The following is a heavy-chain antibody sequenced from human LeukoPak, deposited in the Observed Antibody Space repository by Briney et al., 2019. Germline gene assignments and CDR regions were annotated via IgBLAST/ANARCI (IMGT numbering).Heavy chain of an antibody. V-gene: IGHV3-74*01. CDR2: INSDGSST. D-gene: IGHD3-9*01. CDR3: ARDVLRYFDWLLYPQYYYYGMDV. J-gene: IGHJ6*02. CDR1: GFTFSSYW. Sequence: GGSLRLSCAASGFTFSSYWMHWVRQAPGKGLVWVSRINSDGSSTSYADSVKGRFTTSRDNAKNTLYLQMNSLRAEDTAVYYCARDVLRYFDWLLYPQYYYYGMDVWGQGTTVTVSS.